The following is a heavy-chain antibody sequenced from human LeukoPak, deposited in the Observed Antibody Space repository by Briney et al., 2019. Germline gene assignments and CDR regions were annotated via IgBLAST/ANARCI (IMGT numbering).Heavy chain of an antibody. D-gene: IGHD2-15*01. J-gene: IGHJ4*02. V-gene: IGHV3-23*01. CDR2: ISAGGGST. CDR3: ATGVVLAAMN. Sequence: AGGSLRLSCAASGLTFSDYSMTWVRQAPGKGLFWVSGISAGGGSTYYADSVKGRFTISRDNSRNTLYLQMNSLRAEDTAVYYCATGVVLAAMNWGQGTLVTVSS. CDR1: GLTFSDYS.